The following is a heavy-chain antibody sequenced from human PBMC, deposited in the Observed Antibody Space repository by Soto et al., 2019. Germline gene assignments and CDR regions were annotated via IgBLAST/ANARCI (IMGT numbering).Heavy chain of an antibody. V-gene: IGHV5-51*01. J-gene: IGHJ3*01. CDR1: GYSFTSYW. CDR3: ARQRYCSGGSCPYVFDF. Sequence: PGESLKISCKGSGYSFTSYWIGWVRQMPGKGLEWMGIIYPGDSDTRYSPSFQGQVTISADKSISTAYLQWSSLKASDTAMYYCARQRYCSGGSCPYVFDFWGQGTMVIVSS. CDR2: IYPGDSDT. D-gene: IGHD2-15*01.